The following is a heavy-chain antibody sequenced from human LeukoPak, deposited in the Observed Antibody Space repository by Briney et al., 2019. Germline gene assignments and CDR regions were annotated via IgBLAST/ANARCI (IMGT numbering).Heavy chain of an antibody. Sequence: GGSLRLSCAASGFTFSSYSMNWVRQAPGKGLEAVSSISSTSSYIYYADSVKGRFTISRDNAKNSLYLQMNSLRAEDTAVYYCARDPHYYGSGTPGYFDYWGQGTLVTVSS. CDR1: GFTFSSYS. V-gene: IGHV3-21*06. CDR3: ARDPHYYGSGTPGYFDY. J-gene: IGHJ4*02. D-gene: IGHD3-10*01. CDR2: ISSTSSYI.